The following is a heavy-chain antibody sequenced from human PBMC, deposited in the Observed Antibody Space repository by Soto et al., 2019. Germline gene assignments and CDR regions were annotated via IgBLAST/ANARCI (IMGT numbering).Heavy chain of an antibody. V-gene: IGHV4-4*02. CDR3: ASKFGELLADAFDI. Sequence: QVQLQESGPGLVKPSGTLSLTCAVSGGSISSRNWWSWVRQPPGKGLEWIGEIYHSGSTNYNPSPKRRVNISVDKSKNQFSLKLSSVTAADTAVYYCASKFGELLADAFDIWGQGTMVTVSS. CDR1: GGSISSRNW. J-gene: IGHJ3*02. CDR2: IYHSGST. D-gene: IGHD3-10*01.